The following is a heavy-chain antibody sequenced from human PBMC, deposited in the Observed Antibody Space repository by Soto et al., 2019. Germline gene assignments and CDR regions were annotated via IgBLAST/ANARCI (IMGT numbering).Heavy chain of an antibody. D-gene: IGHD3-10*01. CDR2: INAGNGNT. CDR1: GYTFTSYA. J-gene: IGHJ6*02. V-gene: IGHV1-3*01. CDR3: ARTITMVRGVIITLDYYYGMDV. Sequence: GASVKVSCKASGYTFTSYAMHCVRQSPLQRLDWMGWINAGNGNTKYSQKFQGRVTITRDTSASTAYMELSSLRSEDTAVYYCARTITMVRGVIITLDYYYGMDVWGQGTTVTVSS.